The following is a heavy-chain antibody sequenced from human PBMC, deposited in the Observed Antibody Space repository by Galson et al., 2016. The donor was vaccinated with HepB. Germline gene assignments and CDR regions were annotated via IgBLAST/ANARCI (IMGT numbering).Heavy chain of an antibody. CDR3: VQGVKMDGHLGIEVDATWLVH. D-gene: IGHD6-13*01. Sequence: SLRLSCAASGFMFEDYAMHWVRQSPGKGLEWVSGISWTRDTLGSADSVKGRFTISRDNAKNSVYLEMNSLRPEDTALYYCVQGVKMDGHLGIEVDATWLVHWGQGALVSVSS. CDR1: GFMFEDYA. J-gene: IGHJ4*02. V-gene: IGHV3-9*01. CDR2: ISWTRDTL.